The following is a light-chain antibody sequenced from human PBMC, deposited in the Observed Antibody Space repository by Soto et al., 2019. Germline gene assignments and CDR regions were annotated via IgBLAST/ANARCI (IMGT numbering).Light chain of an antibody. CDR1: SSDIGGYNY. V-gene: IGLV2-14*01. Sequence: QSALTQPASVSGSPGQSITISCTGTSSDIGGYNYVSWYQQHPGKAPKVLIFEVNHRPSGVSSRFSASKSGNTASLTISGLQAEDEADYYCSSYTDRQSYLFGTGTKVTVL. CDR2: EVN. CDR3: SSYTDRQSYL. J-gene: IGLJ1*01.